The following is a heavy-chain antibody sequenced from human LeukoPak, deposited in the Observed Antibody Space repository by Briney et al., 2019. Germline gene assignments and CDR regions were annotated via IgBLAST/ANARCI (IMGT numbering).Heavy chain of an antibody. CDR1: GFTFSGYG. J-gene: IGHJ4*02. CDR2: ISYDGSNK. CDR3: TRYNVGFES. Sequence: GGSLRLSCAASGFTFSGYGMHWVRQAPGKGLEWVAVISYDGSNKYYADSVKGRFTISRDNSKNTLYLQMNSLKTEDTAVYYCTRYNVGFESWGQGTLVTVSS. D-gene: IGHD1-1*01. V-gene: IGHV3-30*03.